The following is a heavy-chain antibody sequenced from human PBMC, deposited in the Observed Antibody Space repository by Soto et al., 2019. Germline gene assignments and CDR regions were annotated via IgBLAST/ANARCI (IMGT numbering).Heavy chain of an antibody. CDR2: ISYDGSNK. CDR1: GFTFSSYA. Sequence: QVQLVESGGGVVQPGRSLRLSCAASGFTFSSYAMHWVRQAPGKGLEWVAVISYDGSNKYYADSVKGRFTISRDNSKNTLYLQMNSLRAEDTAVYYCASGRHPKELPFDYWGQGTLVTVSS. J-gene: IGHJ4*02. CDR3: ASGRHPKELPFDY. D-gene: IGHD1-26*01. V-gene: IGHV3-30-3*01.